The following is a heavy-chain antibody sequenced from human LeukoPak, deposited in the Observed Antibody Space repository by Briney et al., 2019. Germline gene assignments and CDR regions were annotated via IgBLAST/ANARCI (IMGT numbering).Heavy chain of an antibody. J-gene: IGHJ4*02. V-gene: IGHV3-48*04. CDR1: GFTFSSCS. Sequence: LPGGSLRLSCAASGFTFSSCSMNWVRQAPGKGLEWVSYISSSSSTIYYADSVKGRFTISRDNAKNSLYLQMNSLRAGDTAVYYCAKNQVRGSTSCYYLSNWGQGNLVTVSS. CDR2: ISSSSSTI. CDR3: AKNQVRGSTSCYYLSN. D-gene: IGHD2-2*01.